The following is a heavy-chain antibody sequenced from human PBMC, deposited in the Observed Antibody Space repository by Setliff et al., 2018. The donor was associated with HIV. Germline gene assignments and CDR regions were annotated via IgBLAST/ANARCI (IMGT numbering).Heavy chain of an antibody. CDR3: GRDDWTCSDGTCFPITFDY. D-gene: IGHD2-15*01. V-gene: IGHV3-48*01. J-gene: IGHJ4*02. Sequence: PGGSLRLSCAASGFTFRTYSMNWVRQAPGKGLEWVSYISRSGDTIDYADSVKGRFTISRDNAKNSVSLQMNSLRVEDTAVYYCGRDDWTCSDGTCFPITFDYWGQGTLVTVSS. CDR2: ISRSGDTI. CDR1: GFTFRTYS.